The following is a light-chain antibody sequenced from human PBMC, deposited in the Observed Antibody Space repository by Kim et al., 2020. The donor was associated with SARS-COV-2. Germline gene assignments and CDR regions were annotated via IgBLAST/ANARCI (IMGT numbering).Light chain of an antibody. CDR3: QQYDSSPWT. CDR1: GTISSTY. J-gene: IGKJ1*01. CDR2: GES. Sequence: SPGETATLSCRASGTISSTYLAWYQQKPGQAPRVLIFGESNRAIGIPDRFSGSGSGTDFTLTISRLEREDFAVYYCQQYDSSPWTFGQGTKVDIK. V-gene: IGKV3-20*01.